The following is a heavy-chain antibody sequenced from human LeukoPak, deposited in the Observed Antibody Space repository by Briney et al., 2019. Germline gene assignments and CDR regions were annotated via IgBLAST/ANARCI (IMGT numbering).Heavy chain of an antibody. CDR1: GFTFSSYD. J-gene: IGHJ6*02. Sequence: GGSLRLSCAASGFTFSSYDTNWVRQAPGKGLEWVSYISSSGSTIYYADSVKGRFTMSRDNAKNSLHLQMNSLRAEDTAVYYCARGSGYYGMDVWGQGTTVTVSS. V-gene: IGHV3-48*03. D-gene: IGHD3-3*01. CDR2: ISSSGSTI. CDR3: ARGSGYYGMDV.